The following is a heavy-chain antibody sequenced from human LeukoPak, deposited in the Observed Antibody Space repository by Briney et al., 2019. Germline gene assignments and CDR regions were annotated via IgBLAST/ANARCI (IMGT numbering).Heavy chain of an antibody. Sequence: SETLSLTCTVSGGSISSGSYYWSWIRQPAGKGLEWIGRIYTSGSTNYNPSLKSRVTISVDTSKNLLSLKLTSVTAADTAVYYCATYCSSTNCYKSAHYWGQGTLVTVSS. CDR3: ATYCSSTNCYKSAHY. CDR1: GGSISSGSYY. D-gene: IGHD2-2*02. V-gene: IGHV4-61*02. J-gene: IGHJ4*02. CDR2: IYTSGST.